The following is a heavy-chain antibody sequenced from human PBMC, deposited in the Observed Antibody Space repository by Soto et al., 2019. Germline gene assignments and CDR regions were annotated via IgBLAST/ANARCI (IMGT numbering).Heavy chain of an antibody. J-gene: IGHJ4*02. CDR1: GFTFSSYG. CDR2: IIVSSGIT. CDR3: ATQTGSYFDC. Sequence: PGGSLRLSCAASGFTFSSYGMHWVRQAPGRGLEWVSGIIVSSGITYSADSVKGRFTISTDNSKNTLYLQMNGLRAGDTAVYYCATQTGSYFDCWGQGTLVTVSS. D-gene: IGHD1-26*01. V-gene: IGHV3-23*01.